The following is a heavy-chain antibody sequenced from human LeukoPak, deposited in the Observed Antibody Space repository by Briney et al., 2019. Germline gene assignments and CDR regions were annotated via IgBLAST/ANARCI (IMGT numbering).Heavy chain of an antibody. J-gene: IGHJ4*02. CDR2: IWSDGSNR. V-gene: IGHV3-33*06. CDR1: GFTFSHYG. CDR3: AKDAQRGFDYSNSLEN. D-gene: IGHD4-11*01. Sequence: GGSLRLSCATSGFTFSHYGMHWVRQAPGKGLEWVAVIWSDGSNRFCADSVKGRFTMSRDDSRDTVYLQMDRLTAEDTAVYYCAKDAQRGFDYSNSLENWGQGTLVIVSS.